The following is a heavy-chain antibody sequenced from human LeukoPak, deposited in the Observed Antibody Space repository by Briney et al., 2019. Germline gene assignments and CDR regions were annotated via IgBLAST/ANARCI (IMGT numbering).Heavy chain of an antibody. CDR3: ARGSLVMITFGGVIVIPGAFDI. CDR2: ISSNGGST. D-gene: IGHD3-16*02. Sequence: QPGGSLRLSCAASGFTFSSYAMHWVCQAPGKGLEYVSAISSNGGSTYYANSVKGRFTISRDNSKNTLYLQMGSLRAEDMAVYYCARGSLVMITFGGVIVIPGAFDIWGQGTMVTVSS. J-gene: IGHJ3*02. V-gene: IGHV3-64*01. CDR1: GFTFSSYA.